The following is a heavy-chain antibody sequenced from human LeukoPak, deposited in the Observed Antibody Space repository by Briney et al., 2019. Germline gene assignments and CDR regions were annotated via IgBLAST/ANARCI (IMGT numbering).Heavy chain of an antibody. CDR1: GYTFTSYG. CDR2: MNPNSGNT. D-gene: IGHD2-15*01. J-gene: IGHJ5*02. Sequence: ASVKVSCKASGYTFTSYGINWVRQATGQGLEWMGWMNPNSGNTGYAQKFQGRVTMTRNTSISTAYMELSSLRSEDTAVYYCALYCSGGSCYNGGPWGQGTLVTVSS. V-gene: IGHV1-8*01. CDR3: ALYCSGGSCYNGGP.